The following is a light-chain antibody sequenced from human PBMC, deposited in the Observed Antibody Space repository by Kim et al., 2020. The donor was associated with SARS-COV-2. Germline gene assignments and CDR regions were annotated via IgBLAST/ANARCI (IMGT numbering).Light chain of an antibody. V-gene: IGLV6-57*03. CDR1: SDTSATNY. J-gene: IGLJ3*02. Sequence: GKTVTIPCTRTSDTSATNYVQWYQQRPGRAPTTVIYEDYQRPSGVPDRFSASIDISSNSASLTISGLKTEDEADYYCQSYDSSTWVFGGGTQLTVL. CDR2: EDY. CDR3: QSYDSSTWV.